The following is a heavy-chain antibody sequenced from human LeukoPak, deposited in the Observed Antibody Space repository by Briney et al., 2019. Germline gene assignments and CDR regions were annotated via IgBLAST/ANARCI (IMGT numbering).Heavy chain of an antibody. CDR1: GFTFSSYG. J-gene: IGHJ3*02. CDR2: IWYDENKK. CDR3: AREGLTSTPNNAFDI. D-gene: IGHD4-23*01. V-gene: IGHV3-33*01. Sequence: QPGRSLRLSCAASGFTFSSYGMHWVRQAPGKGLEWVAVIWYDENKKFYADSVKGRFTISRDNFKSTLYLQMNSLRVEDTAVYYCAREGLTSTPNNAFDIWGQGTMVTVSS.